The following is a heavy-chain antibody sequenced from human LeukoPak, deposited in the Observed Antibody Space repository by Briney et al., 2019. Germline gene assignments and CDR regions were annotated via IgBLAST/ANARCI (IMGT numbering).Heavy chain of an antibody. D-gene: IGHD6-13*01. J-gene: IGHJ6*02. V-gene: IGHV4-39*01. Sequence: SENLSLTCTVSGGSISSSSYYWGWIRQPPGKGLEWIGSIYYSGSTYYNPSLKSRVTISVDTSKNQFSLKLSSVTAADTAVYYCARQYSSSWPHYYYYGMDVWGQGTTVTVSS. CDR2: IYYSGST. CDR3: ARQYSSSWPHYYYYGMDV. CDR1: GGSISSSSYY.